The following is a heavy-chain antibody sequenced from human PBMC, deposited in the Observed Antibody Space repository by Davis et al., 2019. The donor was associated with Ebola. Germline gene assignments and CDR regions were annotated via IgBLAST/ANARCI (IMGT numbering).Heavy chain of an antibody. CDR3: ARETILDY. V-gene: IGHV4-34*01. D-gene: IGHD1-14*01. J-gene: IGHJ4*02. Sequence: MPSETLSLTCAVYGGSSSGNYWSGIPQAPGKGLEWIGEINHSGSTNYNPSFKSRVTISVDTSKNQFSLELSSVTAADTAVYYCARETILDYWGQGTLVTVSS. CDR1: GGSSSGNY. CDR2: INHSGST.